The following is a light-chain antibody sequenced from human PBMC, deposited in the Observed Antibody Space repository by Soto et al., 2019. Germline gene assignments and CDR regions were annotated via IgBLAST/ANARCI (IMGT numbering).Light chain of an antibody. CDR1: QSVSSY. CDR2: DAS. CDR3: QQRSSAIT. J-gene: IGKJ5*01. Sequence: EIVLTQSPATLSLSPGEIATLSFRASQSVSSYLAWYQQKPGQAPRLLIYDASNRATGIPARFSGRGSGTDFTLTISSLEPEDFAVYYCQQRSSAITFGQGTRLEIK. V-gene: IGKV3-11*01.